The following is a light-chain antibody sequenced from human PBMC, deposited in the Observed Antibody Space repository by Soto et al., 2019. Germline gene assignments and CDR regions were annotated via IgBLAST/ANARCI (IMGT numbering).Light chain of an antibody. J-gene: IGKJ5*01. V-gene: IGKV3-20*01. CDR1: QSISSSY. Sequence: IGLAQPPGPPSLSPGERATLSCRVSQSISSSYLAWYQQKPGQAPRLLIYGAFSRATGIPDRFSGSGSGTDFTLTINRVAPEDFAVYYCQQYVSLPITFGQGTRLEIK. CDR2: GAF. CDR3: QQYVSLPIT.